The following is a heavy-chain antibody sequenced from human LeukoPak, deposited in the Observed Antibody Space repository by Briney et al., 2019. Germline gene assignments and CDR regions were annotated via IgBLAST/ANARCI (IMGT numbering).Heavy chain of an antibody. CDR2: INHSGST. J-gene: IGHJ3*02. Sequence: PSETLSLTCAVYGGSFSGYYWSWIRQPPGKGLEWIGEINHSGSTNYNPSLKSRVTISVDTSKNQFSLKLSSVTAADTAVYYCARGPYRLRYFDWFGAFDIWGQGTMVTVSS. D-gene: IGHD3-9*01. CDR3: ARGPYRLRYFDWFGAFDI. CDR1: GGSFSGYY. V-gene: IGHV4-34*01.